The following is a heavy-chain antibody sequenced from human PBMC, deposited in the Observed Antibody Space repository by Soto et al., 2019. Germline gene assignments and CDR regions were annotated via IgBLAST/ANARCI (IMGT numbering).Heavy chain of an antibody. CDR1: GFTFSSYG. CDR2: IWYDGSNK. Sequence: GGSLRLSCAASGFTFSSYGMHWVRQAPGKGLEWVAVIWYDGSNKYYADSVKGRFTISRDNSKNTLYLQMNSLRAEDTAVYYCARDPNGLHYYYYGMDVWGQGTTVTVSS. J-gene: IGHJ6*02. V-gene: IGHV3-33*01. CDR3: ARDPNGLHYYYYGMDV.